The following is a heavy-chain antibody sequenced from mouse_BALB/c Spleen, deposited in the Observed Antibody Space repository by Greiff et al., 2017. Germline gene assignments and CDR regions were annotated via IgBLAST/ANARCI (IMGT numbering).Heavy chain of an antibody. V-gene: IGHV1S135*01. CDR1: GYSFTSYY. CDR2: IDPFNGGT. Sequence: LVESGPELMKPGASVKISCKASGYSFTSYYMHWVKQSHGKSLEWIGYIDPFNGGTSYNQKFKGKATLTVDKSSSTAYMHLSSLTSEDSAVYYCARDLYYGNYYYAIDYWGQGTSVTVSS. J-gene: IGHJ4*01. D-gene: IGHD2-1*01. CDR3: ARDLYYGNYYYAIDY.